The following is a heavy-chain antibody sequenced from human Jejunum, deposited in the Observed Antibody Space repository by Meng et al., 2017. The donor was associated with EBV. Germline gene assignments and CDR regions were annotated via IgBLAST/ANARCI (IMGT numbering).Heavy chain of an antibody. CDR1: GFTLSDYS. V-gene: IGHV3-21*01. CDR2: ISSTSDHI. Sequence: VQPVGSGGGLVKPGGSLRLSCAASGFTLSDYSMTWVRQAPGKGLEWVSSISSTSDHIYYVDSVKGRFTISRDNAKNSLYLQMNSLRAEDTAVYYCAKCSTTCQKGSLDYWGQGTLVTVSS. J-gene: IGHJ4*02. CDR3: AKCSTTCQKGSLDY. D-gene: IGHD2-2*01.